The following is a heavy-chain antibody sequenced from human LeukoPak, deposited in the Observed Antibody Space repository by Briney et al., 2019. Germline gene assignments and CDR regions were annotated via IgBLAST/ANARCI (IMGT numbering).Heavy chain of an antibody. CDR3: TRNPGMDV. Sequence: GGSLRLSCAASGFTFSSFSMNWVRQAPGKGLEWVSVINTSGGGTYYTESVQGRFTISRDNAKNTLYLQMNSLRTEDTAVYYCTRNPGMDVWGQGTTVTVSS. J-gene: IGHJ6*02. V-gene: IGHV3-21*01. CDR1: GFTFSSFS. CDR2: INTSGGGT.